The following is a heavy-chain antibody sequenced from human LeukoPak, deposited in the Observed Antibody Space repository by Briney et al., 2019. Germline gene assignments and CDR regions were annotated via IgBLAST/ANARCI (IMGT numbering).Heavy chain of an antibody. D-gene: IGHD3-3*01. CDR1: GGTFSSYA. CDR3: AISARYYDFWSGPYVDY. CDR2: IIPVFGTT. Sequence: ASVKVSCKASGGTFSSYAISWVRQAPGQGLEGMGGIIPVFGTTNYAQTFHGTVTIPADESTSTAYMELSSLRSEDTAVYYCAISARYYDFWSGPYVDYWGHGPLVTVSS. V-gene: IGHV1-69*13. J-gene: IGHJ4*01.